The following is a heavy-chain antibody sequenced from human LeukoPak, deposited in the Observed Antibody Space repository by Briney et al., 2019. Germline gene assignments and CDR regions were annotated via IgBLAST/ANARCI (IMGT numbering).Heavy chain of an antibody. CDR3: ARNLDSSSSLDY. D-gene: IGHD6-6*01. J-gene: IGHJ4*02. V-gene: IGHV5-51*01. CDR1: GSSFTSFW. CDR2: VYPGATET. Sequence: GESLKIPCKGSGSSFTSFWIGWVRQLPGKGLDWMGIVYPGATETRYSPSFQGQVTISAAQSISTAYLQWSSLKASNTAMYYYARNLDSSSSLDYWGQGTLVTVSS.